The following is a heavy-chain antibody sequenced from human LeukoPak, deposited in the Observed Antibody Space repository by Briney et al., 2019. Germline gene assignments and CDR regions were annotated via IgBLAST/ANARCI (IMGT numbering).Heavy chain of an antibody. CDR1: GGSISSSSYY. CDR2: IYYSGST. Sequence: SETLSLTCTVSGGSISSSSYYWGWIRQPPGKGLEWIGSIYYSGSTYYNPSLKSRVTISVDTSKNQFSLKLSSVTAADTAVYYCARVTGYMVEDYFDSWGQGTLVTVSS. V-gene: IGHV4-39*01. CDR3: ARVTGYMVEDYFDS. J-gene: IGHJ4*02. D-gene: IGHD6-13*01.